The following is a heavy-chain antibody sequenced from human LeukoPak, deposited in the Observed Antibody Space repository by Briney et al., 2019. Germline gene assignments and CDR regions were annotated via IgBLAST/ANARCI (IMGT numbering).Heavy chain of an antibody. CDR2: IYRRGHI. V-gene: IGHV4-61*02. CDR1: GGSISSGGYS. D-gene: IGHD3-10*01. Sequence: SETLSLTCAVSGGSISSGGYSWSWIRQPPGKGLEWIGRIYRRGHINYNSSLKSRVTMSVDTSKNQFSLKLNSVTAADTAVYYCAREWSSDGSGSYFDFWGQGTLVTVSS. J-gene: IGHJ4*02. CDR3: AREWSSDGSGSYFDF.